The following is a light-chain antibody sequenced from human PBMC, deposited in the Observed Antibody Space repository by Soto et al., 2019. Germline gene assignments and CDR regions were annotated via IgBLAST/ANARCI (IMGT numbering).Light chain of an antibody. Sequence: QSVLTQPPSASGTPGQRVTISCSGTGSNIGSNTVNWYQQFPGRAPKLLIYSNNNNRPSGDPARFFGFKSGTSASLAISGLQSEDESVYYCAAWDDNLNGPVFGGGTKLTVL. CDR2: NNN. CDR1: GSNIGSNT. CDR3: AAWDDNLNGPV. J-gene: IGLJ3*02. V-gene: IGLV1-44*01.